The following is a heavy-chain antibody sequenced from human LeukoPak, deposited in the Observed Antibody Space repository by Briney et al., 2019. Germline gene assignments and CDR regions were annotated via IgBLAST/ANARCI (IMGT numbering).Heavy chain of an antibody. CDR1: GGTFSSYA. CDR3: ARVGANCSGGSCYPYYYYYYMDV. D-gene: IGHD2-15*01. Sequence: ASVKVSCKASGGTFSSYAISWVRQAPGQGLEWMGGIIPIFGTANYAQKLQGRVTMATDTSTSTAYMELRSLRSDDTAVYYCARVGANCSGGSCYPYYYYYYMDVWGKGTTVTVSS. V-gene: IGHV1-69*05. CDR2: IIPIFGTA. J-gene: IGHJ6*03.